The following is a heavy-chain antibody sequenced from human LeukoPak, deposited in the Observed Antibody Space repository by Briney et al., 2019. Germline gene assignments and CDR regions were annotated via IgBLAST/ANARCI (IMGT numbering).Heavy chain of an antibody. J-gene: IGHJ6*03. CDR3: ARAELGIAAASYYYYYYYMDV. CDR2: INPNSGGT. V-gene: IGHV1-2*02. CDR1: GYTFTGYY. Sequence: ASVKVSCKASGYTFTGYYMHWVRQAPGQGLEWMGWINPNSGGTNYAQKFQGRVTMTRDTSISTAYMELSRLRSDDTAVYYCARAELGIAAASYYYYYYYMDVWGKGTTVTVSS. D-gene: IGHD6-13*01.